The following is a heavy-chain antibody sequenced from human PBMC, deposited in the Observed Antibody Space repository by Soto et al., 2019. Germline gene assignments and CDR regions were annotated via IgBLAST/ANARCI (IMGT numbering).Heavy chain of an antibody. CDR3: ARIRNTRGSGWYYFDY. CDR1: GFSLSTSGMC. D-gene: IGHD6-19*01. J-gene: IGHJ4*02. Sequence: SSPTLVNPTQTLTLTCTFSGFSLSTSGMCVSWIRQPPGKALEWLALIDWDDDKYYSTSLKTRLTISKDTSKNQVVLTMTNMDPVDTATYYCARIRNTRGSGWYYFDYWGQGTLVTVSS. CDR2: IDWDDDK. V-gene: IGHV2-70*01.